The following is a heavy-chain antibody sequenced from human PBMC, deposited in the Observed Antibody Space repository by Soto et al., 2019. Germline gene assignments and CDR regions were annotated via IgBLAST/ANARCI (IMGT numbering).Heavy chain of an antibody. J-gene: IGHJ3*02. CDR2: ISSSSSTI. CDR3: ARERAGGSYFRNAFDI. D-gene: IGHD1-26*01. CDR1: GLTFSSYS. Sequence: AGGSLRLSCAASGLTFSSYSMNWFRQAPGKGLEWVSYISSSSSTIYYADSVKGRFTISRDNAKNSLYLQMNSLRDEDTAVYYCARERAGGSYFRNAFDICGQRTTVPVSS. V-gene: IGHV3-48*02.